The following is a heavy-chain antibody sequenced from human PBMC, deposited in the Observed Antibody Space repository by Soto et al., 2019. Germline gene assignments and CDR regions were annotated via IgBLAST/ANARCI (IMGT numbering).Heavy chain of an antibody. V-gene: IGHV4-59*01. J-gene: IGHJ4*02. D-gene: IGHD6-19*01. Sequence: QVQLQESGPGLVKPSETLSLTCTVSGASISVYSWSWIRQPPGKGLEWIGYIYYSGSTNYNPSLKSRVXXSXDXXKNQFSLKLSSVTAADTAVYYCARSTDSSGWRFDYWGQGTQVTVSS. CDR2: IYYSGST. CDR1: GASISVYS. CDR3: ARSTDSSGWRFDY.